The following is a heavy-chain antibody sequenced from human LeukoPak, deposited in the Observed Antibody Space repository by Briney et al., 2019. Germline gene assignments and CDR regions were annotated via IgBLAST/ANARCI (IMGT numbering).Heavy chain of an antibody. Sequence: ASVKVSCKASGYTFTRYGINWVRQVPGQGLEWMGWISAYNGNTNYAQKLQGRVTMTTDTSTSTAYMELRSLRSDDTAVFYCARDMGFLWFGESPYYYYGMDVWGQGTTVTVSS. CDR3: ARDMGFLWFGESPYYYYGMDV. D-gene: IGHD3-10*01. CDR1: GYTFTRYG. J-gene: IGHJ6*02. V-gene: IGHV1-18*01. CDR2: ISAYNGNT.